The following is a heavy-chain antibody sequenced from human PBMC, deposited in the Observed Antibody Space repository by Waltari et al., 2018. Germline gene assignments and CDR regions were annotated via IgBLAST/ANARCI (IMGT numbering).Heavy chain of an antibody. CDR3: AKGPGSVAGIFDY. J-gene: IGHJ4*02. D-gene: IGHD6-19*01. V-gene: IGHV3-23*04. CDR2: IRGSVGST. CDR1: GFNFSSYA. Sequence: EVQLVESGGGLVQPGGSLRLSCAASGFNFSSYAMSWVRQAPGKGLEWGSAIRGSVGSTYYADSWKDRFTISIDNSKNTLYLQMNSLIAEDTAVYYCAKGPGSVAGIFDYWGQVTLVTVSS.